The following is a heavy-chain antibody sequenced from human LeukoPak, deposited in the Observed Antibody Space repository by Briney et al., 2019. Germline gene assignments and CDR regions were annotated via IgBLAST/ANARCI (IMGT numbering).Heavy chain of an antibody. V-gene: IGHV3-48*04. D-gene: IGHD4-17*01. CDR3: AREWGTVTGFDY. J-gene: IGHJ4*02. Sequence: GGSLRLSSAASGFTFSSYWMSWVRQAPGKGLEWVSYISSSGSTIYYADSVKGRFTISRDNAKNSLYLQMNSLRAEDTAVYYCAREWGTVTGFDYWGQGTLVTVSS. CDR1: GFTFSSYW. CDR2: ISSSGSTI.